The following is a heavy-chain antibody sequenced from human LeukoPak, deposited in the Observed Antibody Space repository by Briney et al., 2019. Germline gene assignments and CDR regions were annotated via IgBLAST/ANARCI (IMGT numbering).Heavy chain of an antibody. CDR3: ARLRLKHCSSTSCPYYMDV. J-gene: IGHJ6*03. V-gene: IGHV4-4*07. Sequence: PSETLSLTCTVSGGSISSYYWSWIRQPAGKGLEWIGRIYTSGSTNYNPSLKSRVTMSVDTSKNQFSLELSSVTAADTAVYYCARLRLKHCSSTSCPYYMDVWGKGTTVTVSS. D-gene: IGHD2-2*01. CDR2: IYTSGST. CDR1: GGSISSYY.